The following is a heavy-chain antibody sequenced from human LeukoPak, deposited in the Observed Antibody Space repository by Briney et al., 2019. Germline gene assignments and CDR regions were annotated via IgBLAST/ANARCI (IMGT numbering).Heavy chain of an antibody. Sequence: GGSLRLSCAASGFTFSNYWMHWVRQAPGKGLVWVSRINSDGSSTNYADSVKGRFTISRDNAKNTLYLQMNSLRVEDTALYYCARYCTGGSCYSSDFDNWGQGTLVTVSS. J-gene: IGHJ4*02. V-gene: IGHV3-74*01. CDR1: GFTFSNYW. CDR2: INSDGSST. D-gene: IGHD2-15*01. CDR3: ARYCTGGSCYSSDFDN.